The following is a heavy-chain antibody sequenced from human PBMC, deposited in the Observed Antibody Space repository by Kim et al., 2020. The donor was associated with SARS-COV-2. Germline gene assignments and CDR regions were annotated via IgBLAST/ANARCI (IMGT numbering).Heavy chain of an antibody. V-gene: IGHV4-59*13. J-gene: IGHJ6*02. D-gene: IGHD3-10*01. CDR3: ARERWFGERMSFGMDV. Sequence: SETLSLTCTVSGGSISSYYWSWIRQPPGKGLEWIGYIYYSGSTNYNPSLKSRVTISVDTSKNQFSLKLSSVTAADTAVYYCARERWFGERMSFGMDVWGQGTTVTVSS. CDR2: IYYSGST. CDR1: GGSISSYY.